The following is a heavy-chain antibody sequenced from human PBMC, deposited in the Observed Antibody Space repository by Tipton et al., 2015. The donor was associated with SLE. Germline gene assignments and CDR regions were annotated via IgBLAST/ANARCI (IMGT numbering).Heavy chain of an antibody. V-gene: IGHV4-61*09. CDR3: ARHLGGSSDLNY. CDR1: GDSISSGSYY. D-gene: IGHD1-26*01. J-gene: IGHJ4*02. CDR2: IYTSGST. Sequence: TLSLTCSVSGDSISSGSYYWSWIRQPAGKGLEWIGHIYTSGSTKYNSSLKSRVTISVDTSKNQFSLKLSSVTAADTAVYYCARHLGGSSDLNYWGQGTLVTVSS.